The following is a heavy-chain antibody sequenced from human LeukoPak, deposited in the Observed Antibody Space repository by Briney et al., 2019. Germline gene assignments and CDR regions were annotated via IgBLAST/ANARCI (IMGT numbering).Heavy chain of an antibody. CDR3: ARAMSTTTKVFDY. J-gene: IGHJ4*02. CDR2: INHSGIT. V-gene: IGHV4-34*01. Sequence: SETLSLTCAVYGGSFSGYYWSWIRQPPGKGLEWIGEINHSGITNYNPSLKSRVTISVDTSKNQLSLRLNSVTAADTAVYYCARAMSTTTKVFDYWGQETLVTVSS. CDR1: GGSFSGYY. D-gene: IGHD1-1*01.